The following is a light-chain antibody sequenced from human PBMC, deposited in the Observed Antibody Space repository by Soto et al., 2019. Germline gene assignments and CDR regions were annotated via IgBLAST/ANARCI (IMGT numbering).Light chain of an antibody. CDR1: QNIRSY. V-gene: IGKV1-39*01. CDR3: QQTYTAPYT. CDR2: AAS. Sequence: DIQMTQSPSSLSASVGDRVTITCRASQNIRSYLNWYQLKSGKAPKLLIYAASSFQSGVPSRFSSSGSGTDFTLVISGLQPEDFATYYCQQTYTAPYTFGQGTQLEIK. J-gene: IGKJ2*01.